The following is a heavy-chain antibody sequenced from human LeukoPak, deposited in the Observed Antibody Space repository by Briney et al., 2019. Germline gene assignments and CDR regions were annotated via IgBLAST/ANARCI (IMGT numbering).Heavy chain of an antibody. Sequence: PSETLSLTCTVSGGSISSSSYYWGWIRQPPGKGLEWIGSIYYSGSTYYNPSLKSRVTISVDTSKNQFSLKLSSVTAADTAVYYCARLWFGEFRNWFDPWGQGTLVTLSS. CDR3: ARLWFGEFRNWFDP. V-gene: IGHV4-39*01. J-gene: IGHJ5*02. D-gene: IGHD3-10*01. CDR1: GGSISSSSYY. CDR2: IYYSGST.